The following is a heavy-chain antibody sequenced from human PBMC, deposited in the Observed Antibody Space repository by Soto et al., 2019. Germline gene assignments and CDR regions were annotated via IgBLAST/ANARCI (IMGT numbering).Heavy chain of an antibody. CDR3: AGRNCIQNRWLATWIDY. D-gene: IGHD3-22*01. CDR1: GFTFSSYS. CDR2: ISSSSSYI. J-gene: IGHJ4*02. V-gene: IGHV3-21*01. Sequence: PGGSLRLSCAASGFTFSSYSMNWVRQAPGKGLEWVSSISSSSSYIYYADSVKGRFTISRDNAKNSLYLQMNSLRAEDTAVYYCAGRNCIQNRWLATWIDYWGQGTLVTVSS.